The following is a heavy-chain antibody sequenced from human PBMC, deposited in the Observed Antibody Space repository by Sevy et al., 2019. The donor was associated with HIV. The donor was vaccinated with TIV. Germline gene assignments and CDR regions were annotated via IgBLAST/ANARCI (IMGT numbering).Heavy chain of an antibody. CDR1: GFTFSSYA. CDR3: ARDRQYCSGGTCYHTGYFDY. D-gene: IGHD2-15*01. J-gene: IGHJ4*02. V-gene: IGHV3-30-3*01. CDR2: ISDDGSNK. Sequence: GGSLRFSCAASGFTFSSYAMHWVRQAPGEGLEWVAVISDDGSNKYYADSVKGRFTISRDNSKNTLYLQMSSLRAEDTAMFYCARDRQYCSGGTCYHTGYFDYWGQGTLVTVSS.